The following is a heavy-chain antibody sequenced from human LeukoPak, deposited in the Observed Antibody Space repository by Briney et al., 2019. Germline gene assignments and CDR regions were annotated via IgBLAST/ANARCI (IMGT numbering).Heavy chain of an antibody. CDR2: IRYDGTNK. V-gene: IGHV3-30*02. Sequence: ARGSLRLSCAASGFTFSSHGMHWVRQAPGKGLEWVAFIRYDGTNKYYADSMKGRLNISRDNFKNTLYLQMNSLRAEDTAVYYCAKDNYYGDYEVTSIFGVDWGQGTLVTVSS. D-gene: IGHD4-17*01. CDR1: GFTFSSHG. J-gene: IGHJ4*02. CDR3: AKDNYYGDYEVTSIFGVD.